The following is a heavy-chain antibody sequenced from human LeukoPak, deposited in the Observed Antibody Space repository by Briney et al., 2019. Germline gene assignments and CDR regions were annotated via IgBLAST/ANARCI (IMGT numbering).Heavy chain of an antibody. J-gene: IGHJ4*02. D-gene: IGHD6-13*01. CDR2: ISGFGGST. V-gene: IGHV3-23*01. CDR3: ARRSGSSWSSFDY. CDR1: GFTFNNYA. Sequence: GGSLRLSCAASGFTFNNYAMNWVRQAPGKGLEWVSGISGFGGSTYYAPSVKGRLTISRDNFGNMLYLHLDSLRVEGTAIYYCARRSGSSWSSFDYWGQGALVTVSS.